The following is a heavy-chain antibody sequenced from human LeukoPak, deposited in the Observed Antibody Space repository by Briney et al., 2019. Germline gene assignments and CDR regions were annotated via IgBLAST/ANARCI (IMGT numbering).Heavy chain of an antibody. D-gene: IGHD5-24*01. J-gene: IGHJ4*02. CDR3: ARGTSRDGYKIDY. V-gene: IGHV4-34*01. CDR2: INHSGST. Sequence: KASETLSLTCAVYGGSFSGYYWSWIRQPPGKGLEWIGEINHSGSTNYNPSLKSRVTVSVDTSKNQFSLKLSSVTAADTAVYYRARGTSRDGYKIDYWGQGTLVTVSS. CDR1: GGSFSGYY.